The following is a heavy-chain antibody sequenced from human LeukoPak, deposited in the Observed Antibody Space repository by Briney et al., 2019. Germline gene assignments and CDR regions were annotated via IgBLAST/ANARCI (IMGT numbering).Heavy chain of an antibody. CDR1: GGSISSYY. CDR3: ARQMAVAGDFDY. CDR2: IFYTGSS. D-gene: IGHD6-19*01. Sequence: SETLSLTCTVSGGSISSYYWSWMRQPPGQGLEWIASIFYTGSSSYNPSLKTRVTISVDTSKNQLFLKLSSVTAADTAVYYCARQMAVAGDFDYWGQGTLVTVSS. V-gene: IGHV4-59*08. J-gene: IGHJ4*02.